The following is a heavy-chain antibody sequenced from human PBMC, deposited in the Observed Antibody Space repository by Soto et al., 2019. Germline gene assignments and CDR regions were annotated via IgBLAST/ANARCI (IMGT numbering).Heavy chain of an antibody. J-gene: IGHJ4*02. CDR2: IYYSGST. CDR1: GGSISSSSYY. D-gene: IGHD6-19*01. CDR3: ARMYSSGSDD. V-gene: IGHV4-39*01. Sequence: SETLSLTCTVSGGSISSSSYYWAWIRQPPGKGLEWIGSIYYSGSTYYNPSLKSRVTISADTSKNQFSLKLSSVTAADTAVYYCARMYSSGSDDWGQGTLVTVSS.